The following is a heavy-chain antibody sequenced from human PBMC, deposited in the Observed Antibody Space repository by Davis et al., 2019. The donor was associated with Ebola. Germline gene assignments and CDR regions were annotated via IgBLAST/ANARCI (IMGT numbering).Heavy chain of an antibody. J-gene: IGHJ5*02. D-gene: IGHD3-22*01. CDR3: AKGNYDSSGFWGYWFDP. Sequence: GGSLRLSCAASGFTFSSNSMNWVRQAPGKGLEWVSFISSSSNYIYYADSVKGRFTVSRDNAKNSLYLQMNSLRAEDTAIYYCAKGNYDSSGFWGYWFDPWGQGQLVTVSS. CDR1: GFTFSSNS. CDR2: ISSSSNYI. V-gene: IGHV3-21*04.